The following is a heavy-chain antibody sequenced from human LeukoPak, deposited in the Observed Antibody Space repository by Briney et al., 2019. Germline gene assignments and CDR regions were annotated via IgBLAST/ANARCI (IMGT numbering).Heavy chain of an antibody. CDR1: GFSFRTYS. V-gene: IGHV3-48*01. CDR3: ARWSGSTTRNFDY. D-gene: IGHD2-2*01. CDR2: ISSSGSTI. J-gene: IGHJ4*02. Sequence: GGSLRLSRAPAGFSFRTYSMNWVRQAPGKGLECVSYISSSGSTIYYADSVKCRFTASRENAKNFLYLQINSQRAEDSAVYYCARWSGSTTRNFDYWGQGTLVTV.